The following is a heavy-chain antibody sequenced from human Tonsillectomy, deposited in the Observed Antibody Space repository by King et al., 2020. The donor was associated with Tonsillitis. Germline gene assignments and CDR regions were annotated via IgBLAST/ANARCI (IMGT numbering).Heavy chain of an antibody. CDR1: GFTFSNYW. D-gene: IGHD3-3*01. J-gene: IGHJ4*02. V-gene: IGHV3-7*01. Sequence: EVQLVESGGGLVQPGGSLRLSCTASGFTFSNYWISWVRQAPGKGMEWVAKIKEDGSVEDYVDSVRGRFTISRDNAKNSLYLQMSSLRAEDTAVYYCVPQHGYDAYRRTAHWGQGTMVTVSS. CDR3: VPQHGYDAYRRTAH. CDR2: IKEDGSVE.